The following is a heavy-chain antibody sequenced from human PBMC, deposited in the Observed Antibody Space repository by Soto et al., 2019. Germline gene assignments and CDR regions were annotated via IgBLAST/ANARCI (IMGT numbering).Heavy chain of an antibody. Sequence: EVQLLESGGGLVQPGESLRLSCAASGFSFSTYAMYWVRQPPGKGLEWVSAISGIDGSTYYADSVKGRFTISRDDSKNTLFLQMNSLRAVDTAVYYCAKANDGYCFGNWGQGTLVTVSS. CDR1: GFSFSTYA. D-gene: IGHD1-1*01. CDR3: AKANDGYCFGN. V-gene: IGHV3-23*01. J-gene: IGHJ4*02. CDR2: ISGIDGST.